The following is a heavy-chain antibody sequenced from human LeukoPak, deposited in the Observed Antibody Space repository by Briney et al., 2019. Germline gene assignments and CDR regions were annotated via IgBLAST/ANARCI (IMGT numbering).Heavy chain of an antibody. D-gene: IGHD2-2*01. J-gene: IGHJ4*02. CDR3: ARESSGYCSSTSCPFDY. Sequence: GGSLRLSCAASGFTFSTYTMSWVRQAPGKGLEWVSTFAVSSNSTLYADSVKGRFTISRDNAKNSLYLQMNSLRAEDTAVYYCARESSGYCSSTSCPFDYWGQGTLVTVSS. V-gene: IGHV3-23*01. CDR2: FAVSSNST. CDR1: GFTFSTYT.